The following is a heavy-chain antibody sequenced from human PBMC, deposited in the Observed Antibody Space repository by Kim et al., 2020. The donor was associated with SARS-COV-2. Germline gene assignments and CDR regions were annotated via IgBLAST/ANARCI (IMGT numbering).Heavy chain of an antibody. D-gene: IGHD3-22*01. CDR3: ARGQGLITMIVVVVGAFDY. J-gene: IGHJ4*02. CDR2: IYYSGST. Sequence: SETLSLTCTVSGGSISSGGYYWSWIRQHPGKGLEWIGYIYYSGSTYYNPSLKSRVTISVDTSKNQFSLKLRSVTAADTAVYYCARGQGLITMIVVVVGAFDYWGQGTLVPVSS. CDR1: GGSISSGGYY. V-gene: IGHV4-31*03.